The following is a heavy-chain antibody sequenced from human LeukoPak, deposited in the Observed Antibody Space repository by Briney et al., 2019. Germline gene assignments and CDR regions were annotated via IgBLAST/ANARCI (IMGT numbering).Heavy chain of an antibody. J-gene: IGHJ5*02. CDR1: GGSISCYY. V-gene: IGHV4-59*01. Sequence: SETLSLTCTVSGGSISCYYWSWIRQPPGKGLEWIGYIYYSGSTNYNPSLKSRVTISVDTSKNQFSLKLSSVTAADTAVYYCARGYSSSWYPWFDPWGQGTLVTVSS. CDR2: IYYSGST. CDR3: ARGYSSSWYPWFDP. D-gene: IGHD6-13*01.